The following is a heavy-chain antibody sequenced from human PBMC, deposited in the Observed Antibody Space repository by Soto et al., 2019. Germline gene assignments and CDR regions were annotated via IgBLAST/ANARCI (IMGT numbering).Heavy chain of an antibody. J-gene: IGHJ6*02. Sequence: ASVKVSCKASGYTFASYGISWVRQAPGQGLEWMGWMSTYIGKTKHAKRVQGRLTMTTDTSTTTAYMELRSLRSDDTAVYYCAGDRIKWYYGKIYYYRYGMDVWGQGTTFTVCS. CDR2: MSTYIGKT. CDR1: GYTFASYG. D-gene: IGHD1-7*01. V-gene: IGHV1-18*04. CDR3: AGDRIKWYYGKIYYYRYGMDV.